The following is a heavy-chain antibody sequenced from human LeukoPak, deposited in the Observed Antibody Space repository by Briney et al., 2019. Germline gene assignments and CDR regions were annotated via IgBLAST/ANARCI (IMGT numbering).Heavy chain of an antibody. D-gene: IGHD3-9*01. V-gene: IGHV4-31*03. CDR1: GGSISSGNHC. CDR3: ARDQTYYDILTGLARWFDP. Sequence: PSETLSLTCTVSGGSISSGNHCWSWIRQHPGKGLEWIGYVCLDGGTSYIPSLKSRVTVAIDTSKNQFSLKLSSVTAADTAVYYCARDQTYYDILTGLARWFDPWGQGTLVTVSS. J-gene: IGHJ5*02. CDR2: VCLDGGT.